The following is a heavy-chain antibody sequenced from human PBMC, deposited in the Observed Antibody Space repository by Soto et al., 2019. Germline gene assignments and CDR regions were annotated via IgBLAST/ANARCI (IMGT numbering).Heavy chain of an antibody. Sequence: ASVKASCKASGYTFTSYAMHWVRQAPGQRLEWMGWINAGNGDTKYSQKFQGRVTITRDTSASTAYMELSSLRSEDTAVYYCAWTYYYDSSGYPSPAYYYYYGMDVWGQGTTVTVSS. CDR2: INAGNGDT. CDR3: AWTYYYDSSGYPSPAYYYYYGMDV. J-gene: IGHJ6*02. V-gene: IGHV1-3*01. CDR1: GYTFTSYA. D-gene: IGHD3-22*01.